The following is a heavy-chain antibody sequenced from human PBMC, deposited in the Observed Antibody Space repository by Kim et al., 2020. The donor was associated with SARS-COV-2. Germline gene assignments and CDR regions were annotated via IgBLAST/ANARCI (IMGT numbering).Heavy chain of an antibody. CDR1: GGSISSGDYY. Sequence: SETLSLTCTVSGGSISSGDYYWSWIRQPPGKGLEWIGYIYYSGSTYYNPSLKSRVTISVDTSKNQFSLKLSSVTAADTAVYYCARGPGSGVLGESFGELFGPDWYFDLWGRGTLVTVSS. J-gene: IGHJ2*01. CDR3: ARGPGSGVLGESFGELFGPDWYFDL. V-gene: IGHV4-30-4*01. D-gene: IGHD3-10*01. CDR2: IYYSGST.